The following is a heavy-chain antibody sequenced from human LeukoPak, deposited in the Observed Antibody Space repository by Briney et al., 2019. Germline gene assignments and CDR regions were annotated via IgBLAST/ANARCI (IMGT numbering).Heavy chain of an antibody. J-gene: IGHJ3*02. Sequence: SETLSPTCTVSGGSISSGDYYWSWIRQPPGKGLEWIGYIYYSGSTYYNPSLKSRVTISVDTSKNQFSLKLSSVTAADTAVYYCARDLAAMVSNAFDIWGQGTMVTVSS. CDR3: ARDLAAMVSNAFDI. CDR1: GGSISSGDYY. V-gene: IGHV4-30-4*08. CDR2: IYYSGST. D-gene: IGHD5-18*01.